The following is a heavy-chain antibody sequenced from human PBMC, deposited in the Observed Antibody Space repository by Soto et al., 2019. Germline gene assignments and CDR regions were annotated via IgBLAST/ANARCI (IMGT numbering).Heavy chain of an antibody. CDR2: SIPIFGIA. J-gene: IGHJ5*02. D-gene: IGHD3-22*01. CDR1: GGTFSSSA. Sequence: QVQLVQSGAEVKKPGSSVKVSCKASGGTFSSSAICWVRQAHGPGLEWMGGSIPIFGIANYAQQIQGRVTITADESTSTAYMELSSLRSEATAVYYCARNPLGVVVITVGWFDPWGQGTLVTVS. V-gene: IGHV1-69*01. CDR3: ARNPLGVVVITVGWFDP.